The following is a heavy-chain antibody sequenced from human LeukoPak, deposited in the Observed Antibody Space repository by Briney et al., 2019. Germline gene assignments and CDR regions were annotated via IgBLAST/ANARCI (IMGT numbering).Heavy chain of an antibody. Sequence: ASVKVSCKASGYTFTDFGISWVRQARGQGLEWMGWISAYNGDTNYAQKLQGRVTMTTDTSTSTAYMEVRSLRSDDTAVYYCTRDLGVDTTMIFFDYWGQGSLVTVSS. J-gene: IGHJ4*02. CDR1: GYTFTDFG. V-gene: IGHV1-18*01. CDR3: TRDLGVDTTMIFFDY. D-gene: IGHD5-18*01. CDR2: ISAYNGDT.